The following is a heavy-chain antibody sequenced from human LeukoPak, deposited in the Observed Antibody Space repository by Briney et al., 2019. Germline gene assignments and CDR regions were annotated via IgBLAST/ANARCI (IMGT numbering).Heavy chain of an antibody. J-gene: IGHJ4*02. V-gene: IGHV4-39*07. Sequence: SETLSLTFTVSGGSISSSSYYWSWNRQPPGKGLEWIGEIYHSGSTNYNPSLKSRVTISVDKSKNQFSLKLSSVTAADTAVYYCATDTNLGQGTLVTVSS. CDR2: IYHSGST. D-gene: IGHD3-3*01. CDR3: ATDTN. CDR1: GGSISSSSYY.